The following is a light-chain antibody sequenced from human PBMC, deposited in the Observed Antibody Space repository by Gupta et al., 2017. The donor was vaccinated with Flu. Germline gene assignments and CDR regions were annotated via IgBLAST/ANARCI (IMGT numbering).Light chain of an antibody. CDR1: SYNIGNNY. Sequence: VTTSCCGSSYNIGNNYVSWYQQLPGTAPKLLIYENNKRPSGIPDRFAGSKSGTSATLGITGLQTGDEADYYCGTWDNSLSAGVFGGGTKLTVL. CDR2: ENN. J-gene: IGLJ3*02. CDR3: GTWDNSLSAGV. V-gene: IGLV1-51*02.